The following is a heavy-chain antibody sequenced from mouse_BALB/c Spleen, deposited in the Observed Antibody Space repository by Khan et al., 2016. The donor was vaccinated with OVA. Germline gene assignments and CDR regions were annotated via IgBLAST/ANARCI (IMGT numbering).Heavy chain of an antibody. J-gene: IGHJ3*01. D-gene: IGHD1-1*01. CDR1: GYTFSSYW. V-gene: IGHV1-69*02. CDR3: ARSYYYGSSNWFAY. CDR2: IDPSDSHT. Sequence: QVQLQQSGAELVKPGASVKLSCKASGYTFSSYWMHWVKQRPGQGLEWIGEIDPSDSHTNYNQKFKGKATLNVDKSSSTAYMHLSSLTSDDSAVYDCARSYYYGSSNWFAYWGQGTLVTVSA.